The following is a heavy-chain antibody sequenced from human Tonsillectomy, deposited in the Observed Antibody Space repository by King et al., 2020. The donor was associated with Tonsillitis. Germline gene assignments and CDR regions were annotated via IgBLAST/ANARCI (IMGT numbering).Heavy chain of an antibody. CDR1: GYTFASYG. CDR2: ITGDNGNT. D-gene: IGHD6-19*01. Sequence: VQLVESGAEVKKPGASVKVSCKASGYTFASYGISWVRQAPGQGLEWMGWITGDNGNTNYGQNFQGRVTMTTDTSTSTAYMELRSLRSDDTAVYYCARYWGSSGWPNYYYYYMDAWGTGTTVTVSS. J-gene: IGHJ6*03. CDR3: ARYWGSSGWPNYYYYYMDA. V-gene: IGHV1-18*01.